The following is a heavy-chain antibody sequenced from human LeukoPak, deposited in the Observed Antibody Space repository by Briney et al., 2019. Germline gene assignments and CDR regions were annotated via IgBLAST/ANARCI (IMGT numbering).Heavy chain of an antibody. J-gene: IGHJ3*02. V-gene: IGHV4-59*01. CDR3: ARVSRSGYDSRGAFDI. CDR2: IYYSGST. D-gene: IGHD3-22*01. CDR1: GGSISSYY. Sequence: SETLSLTCTVSGGSISSYYWSWIRQPPGKGLEWIGYIYYSGSTNYNPSLKSRLTISVDTSKNQFSLRLTSVTAADTAVYYCARVSRSGYDSRGAFDIWGQGTMVTVSS.